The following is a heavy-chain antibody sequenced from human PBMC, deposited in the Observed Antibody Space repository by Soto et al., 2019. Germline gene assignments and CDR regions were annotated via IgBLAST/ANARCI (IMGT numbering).Heavy chain of an antibody. CDR3: ARDRNGGYWYFDL. J-gene: IGHJ2*01. V-gene: IGHV4-31*03. CDR1: GGSISSGGYY. CDR2: IYYSGST. Sequence: QVQLQESGPGLVKPSQTLSLTCTVSGGSISSGGYYWSWIRQHPGKGLEWIGYIYYSGSTYYNPALKSRVTISVDTSKNQFSLKLSSVTAADTAVYYCARDRNGGYWYFDLWGRGTLVTVSS. D-gene: IGHD1-1*01.